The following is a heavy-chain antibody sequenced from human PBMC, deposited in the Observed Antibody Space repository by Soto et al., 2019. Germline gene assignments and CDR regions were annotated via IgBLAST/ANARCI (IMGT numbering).Heavy chain of an antibody. CDR2: IIPIFGTA. Sequence: SVKVSCKASGGTFSRYAISWVRQAPGQGLEWMGGIIPIFGTANYAQKLQGRVTITADESTSTVYMELSSLRSEDTAVYYCARDHSPWIAAAGTNYYYGMGVWG. D-gene: IGHD6-13*01. J-gene: IGHJ6*02. V-gene: IGHV1-69*13. CDR1: GGTFSRYA. CDR3: ARDHSPWIAAAGTNYYYGMGV.